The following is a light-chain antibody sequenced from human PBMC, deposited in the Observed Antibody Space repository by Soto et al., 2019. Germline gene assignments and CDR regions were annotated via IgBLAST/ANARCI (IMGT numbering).Light chain of an antibody. V-gene: IGKV1-39*01. CDR2: SAS. J-gene: IGKJ1*01. CDR1: QTVSKF. CDR3: QQSDRTPPT. Sequence: DVQMTQSPSSLSASVGDSVTIACRASQTVSKFVNWYQQKPGKVPDLLIYSASTLYSGVPSRFSGSGSGTEFTLTISSLQPEDFATYYCQQSDRTPPTFGQGTKVDIK.